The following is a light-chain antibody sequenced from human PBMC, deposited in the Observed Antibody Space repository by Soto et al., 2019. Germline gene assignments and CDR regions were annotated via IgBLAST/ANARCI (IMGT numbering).Light chain of an antibody. J-gene: IGLJ2*01. CDR1: SSDVGDHNY. V-gene: IGLV2-14*01. CDR2: EVS. Sequence: QSVLTQPASVSGSPGQSITISCTGTSSDVGDHNYVSWYQQYSGKAPKLMIYEVSNRPSGVSNRFSGSKSGNTASLTISGLQTEDEADYYCSSYTSSSTLIFGGGTQLTVL. CDR3: SSYTSSSTLI.